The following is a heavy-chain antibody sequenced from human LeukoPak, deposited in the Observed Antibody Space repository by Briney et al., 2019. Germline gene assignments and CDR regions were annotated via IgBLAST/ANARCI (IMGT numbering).Heavy chain of an antibody. D-gene: IGHD3-22*01. CDR1: GGSISSGCYY. V-gene: IGHV4-39*02. CDR3: AREYYYDSSGYYQNWFDP. CDR2: IYYSGST. J-gene: IGHJ5*02. Sequence: PSETLSLTCTVSGGSISSGCYYWGWIGQPPGMGLEGSGSIYYSGSTYDNPSLKSRVTISVDTSKNQFSLKLSSVTAADTAVYYCAREYYYDSSGYYQNWFDPWGQGTLVTVSS.